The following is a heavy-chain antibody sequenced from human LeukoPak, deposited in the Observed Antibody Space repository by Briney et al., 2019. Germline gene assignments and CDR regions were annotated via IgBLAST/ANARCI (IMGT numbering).Heavy chain of an antibody. CDR2: ISAYNGNT. Sequence: ASVKVSCKASGYTFTSYGISWVRQAPGQGLEWMGWISAYNGNTNYAQKLQGRVTMTTDTSTSTAYMELRSLRSDDTAVYYCARVAEDIVVVPAARSGWFDPWGQGTLVTVSS. CDR3: ARVAEDIVVVPAARSGWFDP. D-gene: IGHD2-2*01. V-gene: IGHV1-18*01. CDR1: GYTFTSYG. J-gene: IGHJ5*02.